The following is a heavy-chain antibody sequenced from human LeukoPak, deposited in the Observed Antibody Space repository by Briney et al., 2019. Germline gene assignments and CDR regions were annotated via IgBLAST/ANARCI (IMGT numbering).Heavy chain of an antibody. V-gene: IGHV3-11*04. CDR1: GFTFSDYY. CDR2: ISSSGSTI. Sequence: GGSLRLSCAASGFTFSDYYMSWIRQAPGKGLEWVSYISSSGSTIYYADSVKGRFTISRDNAKNSLYLQMNSLRAEDTAVYYCARVNLGGSYYYYMDVWGKGTTVTISS. D-gene: IGHD1-26*01. CDR3: ARVNLGGSYYYYMDV. J-gene: IGHJ6*03.